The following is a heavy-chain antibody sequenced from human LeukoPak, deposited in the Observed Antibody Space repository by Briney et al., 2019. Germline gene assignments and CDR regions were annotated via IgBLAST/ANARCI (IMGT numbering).Heavy chain of an antibody. D-gene: IGHD3-22*01. CDR2: INHSGST. V-gene: IGHV4-34*01. J-gene: IGHJ4*02. CDR1: GGSFSGYY. CDR3: ARLRPYYDSSGYYYSFLDY. Sequence: SETLSLTCAVYGGSFSGYYWSWIRQPPVKGLEWIGEINHSGSTNYNPSLKSRVTISVDTSKNQFSLKLSSVTAADTAVYYCARLRPYYDSSGYYYSFLDYWGQGTLVTVSS.